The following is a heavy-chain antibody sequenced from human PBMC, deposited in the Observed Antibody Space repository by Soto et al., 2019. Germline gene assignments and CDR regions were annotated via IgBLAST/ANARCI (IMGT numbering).Heavy chain of an antibody. CDR2: IYYSGST. CDR1: GYSISSSNW. D-gene: IGHD1-26*01. J-gene: IGHJ5*02. V-gene: IGHV4-28*01. CDR3: ARIVVGATEASWFDP. Sequence: SETLSLTCAVSGYSISSSNWWGWIRQPPGKGLEWIGYIYYSGSTYYNPSLKSRVTMSVDTSKNQFSLKLSSVTAVDTAVYYCARIVVGATEASWFDPWGQGTLVTVSS.